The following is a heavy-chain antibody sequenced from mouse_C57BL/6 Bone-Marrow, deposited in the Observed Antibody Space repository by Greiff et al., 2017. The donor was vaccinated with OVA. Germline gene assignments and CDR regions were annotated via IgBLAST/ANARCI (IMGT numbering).Heavy chain of an antibody. CDR2: INPSSGYT. CDR1: GYTFTSYW. Sequence: VQLVESGAELAKPGASVKLSCKASGYTFTSYWMHWVKQRPGQGLEWIGYINPSSGYTKYNQKFKDKATLTADKSSRTAYMQLSSLTYEDSAVYYCARSHYYGSSYGFAYWGQGTLVTVSA. D-gene: IGHD1-1*01. V-gene: IGHV1-7*01. J-gene: IGHJ3*01. CDR3: ARSHYYGSSYGFAY.